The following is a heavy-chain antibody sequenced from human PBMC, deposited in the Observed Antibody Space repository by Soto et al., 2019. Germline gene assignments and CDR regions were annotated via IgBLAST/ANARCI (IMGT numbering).Heavy chain of an antibody. V-gene: IGHV4-31*03. D-gene: IGHD6-13*01. CDR3: ARGGSSSPYFDS. CDR1: GGSISSGGYY. Sequence: QVQLQESGPGLVKPSQTLSLTCTVSGGSISSGGYYWSWIRQHPGKGLEWIGYIYYSGSTYYNPSLQSRVTISVDTSKNQCSLKLSSVTAADTAVYYCARGGSSSPYFDSWGQGTLVTVSS. J-gene: IGHJ4*02. CDR2: IYYSGST.